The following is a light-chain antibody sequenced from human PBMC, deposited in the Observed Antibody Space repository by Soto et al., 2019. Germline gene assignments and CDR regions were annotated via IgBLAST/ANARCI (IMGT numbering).Light chain of an antibody. V-gene: IGLV2-14*03. CDR2: DVN. Sequence: QSALTQPASVSGSPGQSIAISCTGTSSDVGFYNYVSWYQQHPGKASKLMVYDVNNRPSGVSNRFSGSKSGNTASLTISGLQAEDEADYYCTSYTTSSTYVFGTGTKVTVL. J-gene: IGLJ1*01. CDR3: TSYTTSSTYV. CDR1: SSDVGFYNY.